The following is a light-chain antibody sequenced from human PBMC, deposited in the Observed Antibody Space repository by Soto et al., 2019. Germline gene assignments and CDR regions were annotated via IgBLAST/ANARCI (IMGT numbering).Light chain of an antibody. CDR1: QTVTRN. J-gene: IGKJ1*01. V-gene: IGKV3-15*01. CDR3: QQYNNWPPAT. CDR2: GAS. Sequence: EIVMTQSPASLSVSPGERATLSCRASQTVTRNLAWYQQKPGQAPRLLIYGASTRATGIPARFSGSGSGTEFTLTISSLQSEDSAVYFCQQYNNWPPATFGPGTKVEIK.